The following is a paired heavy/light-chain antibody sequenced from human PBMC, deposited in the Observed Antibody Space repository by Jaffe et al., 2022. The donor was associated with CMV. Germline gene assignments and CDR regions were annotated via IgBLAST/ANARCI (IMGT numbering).Light chain of an antibody. Sequence: QSVLTQPPSVSGTPGQGVIISCSGGKTNIETNNVHWYQHVPGTAPRVLIYNNGRRPSGVPDRFSGSKSGTSASLAISGLQSEDEADYYCASWDDGLNGGVFGTGTKVTVL. J-gene: IGLJ1*01. CDR3: ASWDDGLNGGV. CDR1: KTNIETNN. CDR2: NNG. V-gene: IGLV1-44*01.
Heavy chain of an antibody. CDR3: AKDKLGVSTIWLDS. J-gene: IGHJ4*02. Sequence: EVHLVESGGGLVQPGGSLRLSCAASGFNFDDYAMHWVRQSPGKGLEWVSTITWKSGNIGYADSVKGRFTISRDNARDSLYLQMNSLRPEDTALYYCAKDKLGVSTIWLDSWGPGTRVTVSS. CDR2: ITWKSGNI. CDR1: GFNFDDYA. V-gene: IGHV3-9*01. D-gene: IGHD3-16*01.